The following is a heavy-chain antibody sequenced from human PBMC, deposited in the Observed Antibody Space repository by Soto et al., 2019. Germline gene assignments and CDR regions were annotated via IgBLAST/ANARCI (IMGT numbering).Heavy chain of an antibody. CDR1: GGTFSSYA. CDR3: ARGSTRHYDILTGYYMGWFDP. V-gene: IGHV1-69*01. J-gene: IGHJ5*02. Sequence: QVQLVQSGAEVKKPGSSVKVSCKASGGTFSSYAISWVRQAPGQGLEWMGGIIPIFGTANYAQKFQGRVTITADESTSTAYMELSRLRSEDPAVYYCARGSTRHYDILTGYYMGWFDPWGQGTLVTVSS. D-gene: IGHD3-9*01. CDR2: IIPIFGTA.